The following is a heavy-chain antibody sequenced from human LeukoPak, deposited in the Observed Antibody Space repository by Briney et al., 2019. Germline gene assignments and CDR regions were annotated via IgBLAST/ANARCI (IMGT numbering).Heavy chain of an antibody. Sequence: PGGSLRLSCAASGFSFSNYAMSWVRQAPGKGLEWVSGVSGSGGSTVHADPVKGRFTISRDNSKNTMYLQMNSLRAEDTAVYYCAELGITMIGGVWGKGTTVTISS. CDR1: GFSFSNYA. V-gene: IGHV3-23*01. D-gene: IGHD3-10*02. CDR2: VSGSGGST. J-gene: IGHJ6*04. CDR3: AELGITMIGGV.